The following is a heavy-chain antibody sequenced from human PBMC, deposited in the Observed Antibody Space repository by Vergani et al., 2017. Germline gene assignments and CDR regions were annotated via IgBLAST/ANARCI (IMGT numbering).Heavy chain of an antibody. V-gene: IGHV3-30-3*01. CDR1: GFTFSSYA. CDR2: ISYDGSNK. Sequence: QVQLVESGGGVVQPGRSLRLSCAASGFTFSSYAMHWVRQAPGKGLEWVAVISYDGSNKYYADSVKGRFTISRDNSKNTLYLQMNSLRAEDTAVYYCARDGAYYDSSGLYRWGAFDIWGQGTMVTVSS. J-gene: IGHJ3*02. D-gene: IGHD3-22*01. CDR3: ARDGAYYDSSGLYRWGAFDI.